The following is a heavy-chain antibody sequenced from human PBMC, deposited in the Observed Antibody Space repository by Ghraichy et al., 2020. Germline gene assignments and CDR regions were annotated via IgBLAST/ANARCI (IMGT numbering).Heavy chain of an antibody. CDR2: IKGDGTER. J-gene: IGHJ4*02. CDR1: GFTFSTYW. D-gene: IGHD6-13*01. CDR3: ARDSRDRPAVGTFDY. V-gene: IGHV3-7*03. Sequence: GESLNISCEASGFTFSTYWVTWVRQAPGRGLEWLANIKGDGTERYYADSLKGRFTISRDNAKNSQFLQMDSLRAEDTAVYYCARDSRDRPAVGTFDYWGQGTLVTVSS.